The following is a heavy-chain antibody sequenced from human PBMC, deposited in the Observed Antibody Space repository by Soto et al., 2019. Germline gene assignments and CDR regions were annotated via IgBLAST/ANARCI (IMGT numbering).Heavy chain of an antibody. J-gene: IGHJ4*02. V-gene: IGHV1-69*01. Sequence: QVQLVQSGAEVKKPGSSVKVSCKASGGTFSSYAISWVRLAPGQGLEWMGGIIPIFGTANYAQKFQGRVTITADESTSTAYMELSSLRSEDTAVYYCASFSEGRGVYAIGVPLDYWGQGTLVTVSS. D-gene: IGHD2-8*01. CDR2: IIPIFGTA. CDR3: ASFSEGRGVYAIGVPLDY. CDR1: GGTFSSYA.